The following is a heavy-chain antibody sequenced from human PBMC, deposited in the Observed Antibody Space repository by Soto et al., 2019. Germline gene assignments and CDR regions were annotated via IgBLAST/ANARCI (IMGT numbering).Heavy chain of an antibody. Sequence: GASVKVSCKASGFTFTSSAVQWVRQARGQRLEWIGWIVVGSGNTNYAQKFQERVTITRDMSTSTAHMELSSLRSEDTAVYYCAAAGVYSSSWYWDWYFDLWGRGTLVTVSS. V-gene: IGHV1-58*01. D-gene: IGHD6-13*01. J-gene: IGHJ2*01. CDR2: IVVGSGNT. CDR1: GFTFTSSA. CDR3: AAAGVYSSSWYWDWYFDL.